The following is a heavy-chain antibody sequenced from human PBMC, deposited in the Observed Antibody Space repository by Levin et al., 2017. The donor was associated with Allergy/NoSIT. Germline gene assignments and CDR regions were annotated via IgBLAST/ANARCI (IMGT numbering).Heavy chain of an antibody. V-gene: IGHV3-30-3*01. CDR2: ISYDGSNK. Sequence: QSGGSLRLSCDASGFSFSSYVFHWVRQAPGKGLGWVAAISYDGSNKYYADSVKGRFTISRDNSKNTVYLQMNSLTAGGTAVYYCASDWWDLPKPHFDLWGQGALVSVSS. CDR3: ASDWWDLPKPHFDL. CDR1: GFSFSSYV. J-gene: IGHJ4*02. D-gene: IGHD2-15*01.